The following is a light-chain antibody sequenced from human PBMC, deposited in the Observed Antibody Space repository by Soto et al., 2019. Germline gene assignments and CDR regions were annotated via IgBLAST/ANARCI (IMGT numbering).Light chain of an antibody. CDR1: QSVSSSY. V-gene: IGKV3-20*01. CDR3: QHYGGSPSFT. Sequence: IVLTQSPGTLSLSPGERATLSCRASQSVSSSYLGWYQQKPGQAPRLLIYGASGRATRIPDRFSGSGSGTDFTLTISRLEPEDFAVYYCQHYGGSPSFTFGPGTKGHIK. J-gene: IGKJ3*01. CDR2: GAS.